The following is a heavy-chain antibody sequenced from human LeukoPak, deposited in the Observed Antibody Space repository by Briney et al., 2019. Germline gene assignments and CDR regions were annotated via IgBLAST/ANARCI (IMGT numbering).Heavy chain of an antibody. CDR3: ARGNHVAYSQFDY. J-gene: IGHJ4*02. D-gene: IGHD2-15*01. Sequence: PGGSLRLSCAASGFTFSSYEMNWVRQAPGKGLEWVSYISSSGSTKYYADSVKGRFTISRDNAKNSLYLQINSLRAEDTAVYYCARGNHVAYSQFDYWGQGTLVTVSS. CDR2: ISSSGSTK. CDR1: GFTFSSYE. V-gene: IGHV3-48*03.